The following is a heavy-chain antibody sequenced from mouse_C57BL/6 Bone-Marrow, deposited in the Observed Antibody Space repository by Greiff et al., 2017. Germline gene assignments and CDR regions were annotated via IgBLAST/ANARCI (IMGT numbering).Heavy chain of an antibody. Sequence: QVQLQQSGAELVRPGTSVKMSCKASGYTFTNYWIGWAKQRPGHGLEWIGDIYTGGGYTNYNEKFKGKATLTADKSSSTAYMQFSSLTSEDSAIYYCARVGVITTVVDYYAMDYWGQGTSVTVSS. CDR3: ARVGVITTVVDYYAMDY. D-gene: IGHD1-1*01. V-gene: IGHV1-63*01. CDR2: IYTGGGYT. J-gene: IGHJ4*01. CDR1: GYTFTNYW.